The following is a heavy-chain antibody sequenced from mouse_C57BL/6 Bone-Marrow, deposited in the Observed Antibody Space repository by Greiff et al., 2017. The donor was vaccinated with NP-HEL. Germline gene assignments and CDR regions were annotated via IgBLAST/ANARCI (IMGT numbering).Heavy chain of an antibody. Sequence: EVNVVESGGGLVQPGGSLKLSCAASGFTFSDYYMYWVRQTPEKRLEWVAYISNGGGSTYYPDTVKGRFTISRDNAKNTLYLQMSRLKSEDTAMYYCARRSAGPYAMDYWGQGTSVTVSS. J-gene: IGHJ4*01. V-gene: IGHV5-12*01. CDR3: ARRSAGPYAMDY. CDR2: ISNGGGST. CDR1: GFTFSDYY. D-gene: IGHD4-1*01.